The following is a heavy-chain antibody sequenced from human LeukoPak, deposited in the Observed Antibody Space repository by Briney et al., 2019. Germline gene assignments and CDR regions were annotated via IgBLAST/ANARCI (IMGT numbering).Heavy chain of an antibody. CDR1: GFTFSDYY. CDR2: ISSSTYT. Sequence: GGSLRLSCAASGFTFSDYYMSWIRQAPGKGLEWISYISSSTYTNYADSVKGRFTISIDNAKNSMYLQMNSLRAEDTAVYYCARISGSYVFDFWGQGTLVTISS. V-gene: IGHV3-11*03. CDR3: ARISGSYVFDF. D-gene: IGHD1-26*01. J-gene: IGHJ4*02.